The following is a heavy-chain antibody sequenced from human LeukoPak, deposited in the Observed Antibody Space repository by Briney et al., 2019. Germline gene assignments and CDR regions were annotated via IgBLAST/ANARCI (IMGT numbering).Heavy chain of an antibody. J-gene: IGHJ4*02. Sequence: PSETLSLTCTVSGGSISDYSWSWIRQPPGKGLEWIGNIYYSGSANHNPSLKSRVTISRDTSKNQFSLKLTSVTAADTAVYYCARAGGVKTAALDLDYWGQGTLVTVSS. V-gene: IGHV4-59*01. CDR2: IYYSGSA. CDR1: GGSISDYS. D-gene: IGHD6-25*01. CDR3: ARAGGVKTAALDLDY.